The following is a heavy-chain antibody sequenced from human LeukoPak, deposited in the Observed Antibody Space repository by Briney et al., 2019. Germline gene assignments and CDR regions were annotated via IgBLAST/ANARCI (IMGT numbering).Heavy chain of an antibody. Sequence: SETLSLTCTVSGGSISSYYCSWIRQPPGKGLEWIGYIYYSGSSNYNPSLKSRVTISLDTSKNQFSLKLSSVTAADTAVYYCASGNWNYYYFGFWGPGNLVTVSS. CDR3: ASGNWNYYYFGF. CDR1: GGSISSYY. D-gene: IGHD1-7*01. CDR2: IYYSGSS. J-gene: IGHJ4*02. V-gene: IGHV4-59*01.